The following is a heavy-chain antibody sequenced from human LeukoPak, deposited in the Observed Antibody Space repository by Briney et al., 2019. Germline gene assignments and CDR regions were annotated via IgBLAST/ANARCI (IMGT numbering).Heavy chain of an antibody. Sequence: GGSLRLSCAASGFTFDDYAMHWVRQAPGKGLEWVSGISWNSGSIGYADSVEGRFTISRDNAKNSLYLQMNSLRAEDTALYYCAKANYDFWSGLNYWGQGTLVTVSS. J-gene: IGHJ4*02. D-gene: IGHD3-3*01. CDR2: ISWNSGSI. CDR3: AKANYDFWSGLNY. CDR1: GFTFDDYA. V-gene: IGHV3-9*01.